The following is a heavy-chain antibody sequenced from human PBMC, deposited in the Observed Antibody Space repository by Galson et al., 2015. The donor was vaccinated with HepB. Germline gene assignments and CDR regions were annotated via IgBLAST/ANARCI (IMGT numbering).Heavy chain of an antibody. CDR2: INHSGTT. D-gene: IGHD4-17*01. V-gene: IGHV4-34*08. CDR3: AADYGDFDVFDY. CDR1: GGTLRTYY. Sequence: SETLSLTCGVYGGTLRTYYWNWIRQSPGKGLEWIGEINHSGTTNYNSSLESRVTISRDTSKNQFFLKLTSVTAADTAVYYCAADYGDFDVFDYWGQGTLVTVSP. J-gene: IGHJ4*02.